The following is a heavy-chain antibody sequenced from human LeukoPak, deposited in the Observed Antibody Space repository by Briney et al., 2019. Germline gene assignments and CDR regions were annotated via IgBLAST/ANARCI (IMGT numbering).Heavy chain of an antibody. CDR1: GFTFSSYA. Sequence: PGGSLRLSCAASGFTFSSYAMSWVRQAPGKGLEWVSAISGSGGSTYYADSVKGRFAISRDNSKNTLYLQMNSLRAEDTAVYYCAKDREGSYDFHFDYWGQGTLVTVSS. CDR2: ISGSGGST. V-gene: IGHV3-23*01. J-gene: IGHJ4*02. D-gene: IGHD1-26*01. CDR3: AKDREGSYDFHFDY.